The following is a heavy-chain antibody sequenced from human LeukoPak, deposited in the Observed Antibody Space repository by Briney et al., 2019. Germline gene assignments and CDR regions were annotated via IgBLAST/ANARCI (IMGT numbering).Heavy chain of an antibody. CDR1: GYSFTSYW. J-gene: IGHJ4*02. CDR2: IYPGDSDT. D-gene: IGHD5-18*01. Sequence: GESLKISCKGSGYSFTSYWIGWVRQMPGKGLEWMGIIYPGDSDTRYSPSFQSQVTISADKSISTAYLQWSSLKASDTAMYYCARLGSRQLWFFDCWGQGTLVTVSS. CDR3: ARLGSRQLWFFDC. V-gene: IGHV5-51*01.